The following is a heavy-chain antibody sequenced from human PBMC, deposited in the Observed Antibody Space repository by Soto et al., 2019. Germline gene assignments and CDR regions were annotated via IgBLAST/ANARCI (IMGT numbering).Heavy chain of an antibody. Sequence: SETLSLTCTVSGGSVSSGSYYWSWIRQPPGKGLEWIRYIYYSGSTNYNPSLKSRVTISVDTSKNQFSLKLSSVTAADTAVYYCASGRGDCSSTSYAPICDYYYGMDVWGQGTTVTVSS. CDR1: GGSVSSGSYY. CDR3: ASGRGDCSSTSYAPICDYYYGMDV. CDR2: IYYSGST. D-gene: IGHD2-2*01. V-gene: IGHV4-61*01. J-gene: IGHJ6*02.